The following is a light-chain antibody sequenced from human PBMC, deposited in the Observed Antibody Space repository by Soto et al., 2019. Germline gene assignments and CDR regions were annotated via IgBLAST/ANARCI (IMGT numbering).Light chain of an antibody. CDR2: GVT. Sequence: QSVLTQPASVSGSPGQSITISCTGTSSDVGNYNLVSWYQHHPGKAPKFMIYGVTKRPSGVSDRFSGSKSGNTASLTITGFQAEDEADYYCISYTGSSTPWVFGGGTQLTVL. CDR1: SSDVGNYNL. J-gene: IGLJ2*01. V-gene: IGLV2-14*02. CDR3: ISYTGSSTPWV.